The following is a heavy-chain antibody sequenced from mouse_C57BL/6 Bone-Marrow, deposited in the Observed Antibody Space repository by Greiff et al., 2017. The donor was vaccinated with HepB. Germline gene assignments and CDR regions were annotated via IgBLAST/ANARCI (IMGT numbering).Heavy chain of an antibody. CDR1: GFSLTSYG. CDR2: IWSGGST. D-gene: IGHD1-1*01. V-gene: IGHV2-4*01. CDR3: AKNGPIYGSSVYWYFDV. Sequence: VQLQQSGPGLVQPSQSLSITCTVSGFSLTSYGVHWVRQPPGKGLEWLGVIWSGGSTDYNAAFISRLSISKDNSKSQVFFKMNSLQADDTAIYSCAKNGPIYGSSVYWYFDVGGTGTTVTVSS. J-gene: IGHJ1*03.